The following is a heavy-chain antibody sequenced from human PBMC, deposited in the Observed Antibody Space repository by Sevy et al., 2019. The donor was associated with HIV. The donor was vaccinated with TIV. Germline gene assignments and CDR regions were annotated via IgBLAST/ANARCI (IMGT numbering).Heavy chain of an antibody. D-gene: IGHD1-7*01. CDR3: AKVPAGGTTLYYYYYMDV. CDR2: IRYDGSNK. Sequence: GGSVRLSCAASGFTFSSYGMHWVRQAPGKGLEWVAFIRYDGSNKYYADSVKGRFTISRDNSKNTLYLQMNSLRAEDTALYYCAKVPAGGTTLYYYYYMDVWGKGTTVTVSS. J-gene: IGHJ6*03. V-gene: IGHV3-30*02. CDR1: GFTFSSYG.